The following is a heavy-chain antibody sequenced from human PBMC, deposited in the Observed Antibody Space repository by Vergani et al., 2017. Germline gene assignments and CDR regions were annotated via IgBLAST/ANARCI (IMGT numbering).Heavy chain of an antibody. CDR1: GFTFDDYA. V-gene: IGHV3-9*01. J-gene: IGHJ1*01. CDR2: ISWNSGSI. CDR3: AKDMGSGWYDTEYFQH. Sequence: EVQLVESGGGLVQPGRSLRLSCAASGFTFDDYAMPWVRQAPGKGLEWVSGISWNSGSIGYADSVKGRFTISRDNAKNSLYLQMNSLRAEDTALYYCAKDMGSGWYDTEYFQHWGQGTLVTVSS. D-gene: IGHD6-19*01.